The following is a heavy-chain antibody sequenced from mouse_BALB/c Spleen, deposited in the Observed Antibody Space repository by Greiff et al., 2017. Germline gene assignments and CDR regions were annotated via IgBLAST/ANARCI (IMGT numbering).Heavy chain of an antibody. CDR3: ARDRQYGYGYAMDY. V-gene: IGHV2-9*02. J-gene: IGHJ4*01. CDR2: IWAGGST. D-gene: IGHD2-2*01. CDR1: GFSLTSYG. Sequence: VHLVESGPGLVAPSQSLSITCTVSGFSLTSYGVHWVRQPPGKGLEWLGVIWAGGSTNYNSALMSRLSISKDNSTSQVFLKMNSLQTDDTAMYYCARDRQYGYGYAMDYWGQGTSVTVSS.